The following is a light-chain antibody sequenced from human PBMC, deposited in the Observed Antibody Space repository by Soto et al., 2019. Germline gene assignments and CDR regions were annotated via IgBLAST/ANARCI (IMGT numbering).Light chain of an antibody. J-gene: IGLJ1*01. V-gene: IGLV3-21*02. CDR2: DDG. CDR1: NIGGKS. Sequence: SYELTQPPSVLVAPGQTARITCGGNNIGGKSLHWYQQKPGQAPVLVGYDDGDRPSGIPERFSGSNSGNTATLTISRVEAGDEADYYCQVWDNNYDHYVFGTGTKVTVL. CDR3: QVWDNNYDHYV.